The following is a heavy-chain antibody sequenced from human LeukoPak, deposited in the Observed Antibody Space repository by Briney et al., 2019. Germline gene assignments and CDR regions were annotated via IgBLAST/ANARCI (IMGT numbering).Heavy chain of an antibody. CDR3: ARDHLPAGAPGYYMDV. D-gene: IGHD4/OR15-4a*01. CDR2: IYNSGIT. Sequence: SETLSLTCTVSGGSVSSHFWSWIRQPPGKGLEWIGYIYNSGITNYNPSLKSRVTMSVDTSKNQFSLMLRSVTAADTAVYYCARDHLPAGAPGYYMDVWGKGTTVTVYS. CDR1: GGSVSSHF. V-gene: IGHV4-59*02. J-gene: IGHJ6*03.